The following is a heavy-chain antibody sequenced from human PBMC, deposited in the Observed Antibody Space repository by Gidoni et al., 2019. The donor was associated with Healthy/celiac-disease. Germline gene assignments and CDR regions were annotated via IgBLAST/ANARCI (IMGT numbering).Heavy chain of an antibody. CDR3: AREAEYCGGDCHFDY. Sequence: EVQLVESGGGLVQPGGSLRLSCAASGFTVSSNYMSWVRQAPGKGLEWVSVIYSGGSTYYADSVKGRFTISRDNSKNTLYLQMNSLRAEDTAVYYCAREAEYCGGDCHFDYWGQGTLVTVSS. V-gene: IGHV3-66*01. D-gene: IGHD2-21*02. J-gene: IGHJ4*02. CDR2: IYSGGST. CDR1: GFTVSSNY.